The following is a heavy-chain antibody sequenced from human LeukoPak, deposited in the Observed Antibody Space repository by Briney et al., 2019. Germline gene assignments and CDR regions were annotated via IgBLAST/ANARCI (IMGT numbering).Heavy chain of an antibody. Sequence: GGSLILSCAASGFTFTSYAMTWVRQAPGKGLEWVSAIGGSGGTAYYADSVKGRFTISRDNSRNTLFLQMNSLRAEDTAVYYCGKGGYNYGSPSFIDYWGQGILVTVSS. CDR3: GKGGYNYGSPSFIDY. CDR1: GFTFTSYA. CDR2: IGGSGGTA. V-gene: IGHV3-23*01. D-gene: IGHD5-18*01. J-gene: IGHJ4*02.